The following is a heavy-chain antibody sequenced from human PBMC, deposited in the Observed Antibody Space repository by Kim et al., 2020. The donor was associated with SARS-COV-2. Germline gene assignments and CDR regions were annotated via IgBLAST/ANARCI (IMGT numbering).Heavy chain of an antibody. J-gene: IGHJ4*02. CDR2: ST. D-gene: IGHD6-19*01. V-gene: IGHV3-23*01. Sequence: STYYADSVKGRFTISRDNAKNTLYLQMNSLRAEDTAVYYCANFERLVLFYWGQGTLVTVSS. CDR3: ANFERLVLFY.